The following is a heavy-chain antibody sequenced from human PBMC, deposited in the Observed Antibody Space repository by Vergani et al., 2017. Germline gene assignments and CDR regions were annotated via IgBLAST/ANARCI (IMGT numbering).Heavy chain of an antibody. CDR3: ARAQWDQRVGSWYVFFDY. D-gene: IGHD6-13*01. CDR2: IYPGDSDT. J-gene: IGHJ4*02. Sequence: EVQLVQSGAEVKKPGESLKISCKGSGYSFTSYWIGWVRQMPGKGLEWMGIIYPGDSDTRYSPSFQGQVTISADKSISTAYLQWSSLKASDTAMYYCARAQWDQRVGSWYVFFDYWGQGTLVTVSS. CDR1: GYSFTSYW. V-gene: IGHV5-51*01.